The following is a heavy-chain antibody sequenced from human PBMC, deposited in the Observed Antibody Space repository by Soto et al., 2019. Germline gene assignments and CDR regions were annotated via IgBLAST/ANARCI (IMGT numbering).Heavy chain of an antibody. D-gene: IGHD3-22*01. V-gene: IGHV4-31*03. CDR2: IYYSGST. CDR1: GGSISSGGYY. CDR3: ARGTMIVWDWYFDL. Sequence: QVQLQESGPGLVKPSQTLSLTCTVSGGSISSGGYYWSWIRQHPGKGLEWIGYIYYSGSTYYNPSLKSRVIISVDTSKNQFSLKLSSVTAADTAVYYCARGTMIVWDWYFDLWGRGTLVTVSS. J-gene: IGHJ2*01.